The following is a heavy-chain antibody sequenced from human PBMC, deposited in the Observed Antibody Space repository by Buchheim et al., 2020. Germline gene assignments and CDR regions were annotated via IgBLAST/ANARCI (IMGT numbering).Heavy chain of an antibody. D-gene: IGHD3-3*01. V-gene: IGHV4-39*02. CDR2: IYYSGST. CDR3: AGDYDFWSGYYTNRTIL. J-gene: IGHJ4*02. CDR1: GGSISSSSYY. Sequence: QLQLQESGPGLVKPSETLSLTCTVPGGSISSSSYYWGWIRQPPGKGLEWIGSIYYSGSTYYNPSLKSRVTISVDTSKNQFSLKLSSVTAADTAVYYCAGDYDFWSGYYTNRTILWGQGTL.